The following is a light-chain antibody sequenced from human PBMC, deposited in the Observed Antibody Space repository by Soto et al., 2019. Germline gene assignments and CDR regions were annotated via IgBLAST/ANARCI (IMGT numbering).Light chain of an antibody. V-gene: IGKV1-5*03. CDR3: QQYNSYFFT. Sequence: DIQMTQSPSTLSASVGDRVNITCRASETINGWLAWYQQKPGQAPKLLISRASDLQTGVPTRFSGSGSGTEFTLTSSSLQTDDFATYYCQQYNSYFFTFGPGTKVDVK. J-gene: IGKJ3*01. CDR2: RAS. CDR1: ETINGW.